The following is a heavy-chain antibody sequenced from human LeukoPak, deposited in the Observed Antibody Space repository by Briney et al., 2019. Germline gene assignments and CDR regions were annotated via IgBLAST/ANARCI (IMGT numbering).Heavy chain of an antibody. J-gene: IGHJ5*02. D-gene: IGHD2-2*01. CDR1: GYTFTSYY. CDR3: ARGRPPYCSSTSCHNWFDP. V-gene: IGHV1-46*01. Sequence: GASVKVSCKASGYTFTSYYMHWVRQAPGQGLEWMGIINPSGGSTSYAQKFQGRVTMTRDTSTSTVYMELSSLRSEDTAVYYCARGRPPYCSSTSCHNWFDPWGQGTLVTVSS. CDR2: INPSGGST.